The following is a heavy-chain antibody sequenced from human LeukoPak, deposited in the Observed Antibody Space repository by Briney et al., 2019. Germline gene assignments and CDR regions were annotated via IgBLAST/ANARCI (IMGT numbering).Heavy chain of an antibody. Sequence: GGSVRLSCAASGFIFSSYAMSWVRQARGKGREWVSAISGSGGSTYYADSVKGRFTISRDNSKNTLYLQMNSLRAEDTAVYYCAKDWFGCSGYSDYWGQGTLVTVSS. J-gene: IGHJ4*02. D-gene: IGHD3-22*01. V-gene: IGHV3-23*01. CDR3: AKDWFGCSGYSDY. CDR1: GFIFSSYA. CDR2: ISGSGGST.